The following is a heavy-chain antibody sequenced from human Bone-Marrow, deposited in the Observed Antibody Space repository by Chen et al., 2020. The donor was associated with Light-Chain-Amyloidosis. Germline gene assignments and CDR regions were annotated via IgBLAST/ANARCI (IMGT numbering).Heavy chain of an antibody. Sequence: QVQLVQSGAEVKKPGASVKVSCKASGYTFIGYYMHWVRQAPGQGLEWMGWINPNSGGTNYAQKFQGRVTMTRDTSISTAYMELSRLRSDDTAVYYCASLTIAAAGPYYGMDVWGQGTTVTVSS. V-gene: IGHV1-2*02. D-gene: IGHD6-13*01. CDR1: GYTFIGYY. CDR2: INPNSGGT. J-gene: IGHJ6*02. CDR3: ASLTIAAAGPYYGMDV.